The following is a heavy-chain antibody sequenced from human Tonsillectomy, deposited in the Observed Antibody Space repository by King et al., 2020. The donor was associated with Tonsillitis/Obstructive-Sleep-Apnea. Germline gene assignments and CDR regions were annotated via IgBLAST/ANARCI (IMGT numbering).Heavy chain of an antibody. D-gene: IGHD4-11*01. J-gene: IGHJ4*02. Sequence: QLVQSGAEVKKPGASVKVSCKASGYTFTGYYMHWVRQAPGQGLEWMGRINPNSGGTNYAQKCQGRVTMTRDTSISTAYMELSRLRSDDTAVYYCARSADDYSNYLFSNWGQGTLVTVSS. CDR2: INPNSGGT. CDR1: GYTFTGYY. CDR3: ARSADDYSNYLFSN. V-gene: IGHV1-2*06.